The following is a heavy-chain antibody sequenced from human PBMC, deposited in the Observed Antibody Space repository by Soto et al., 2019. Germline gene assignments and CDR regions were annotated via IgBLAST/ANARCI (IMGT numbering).Heavy chain of an antibody. CDR3: AKAAQTRFNWNDLGNWFDP. CDR2: IIPIFGIP. Sequence: GASVKVSCKESGGTFSSYAIAWVRQAPGQGLEWMGGIIPIFGIPNYAQKFQGRVAITADESTNTAYMELSSLRSDDTAVYYCAKAAQTRFNWNDLGNWFDPWGQGTLVTVSS. J-gene: IGHJ5*02. V-gene: IGHV1-69*13. D-gene: IGHD1-1*01. CDR1: GGTFSSYA.